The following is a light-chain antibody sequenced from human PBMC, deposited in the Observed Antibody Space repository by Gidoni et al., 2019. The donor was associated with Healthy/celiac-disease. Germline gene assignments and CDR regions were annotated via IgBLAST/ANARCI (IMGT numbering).Light chain of an antibody. CDR2: GAS. J-gene: IGKJ1*01. Sequence: EIVMTQSPATLAVSPGESATLSCRASQRVSSNLAWYQQKPGQAPRHLIYGASTRATGIPARCSGSGCGTEFTLPISSLQSEDFVVYYCQQYNNWLTWTFGQGTKVEIK. CDR3: QQYNNWLTWT. CDR1: QRVSSN. V-gene: IGKV3-15*01.